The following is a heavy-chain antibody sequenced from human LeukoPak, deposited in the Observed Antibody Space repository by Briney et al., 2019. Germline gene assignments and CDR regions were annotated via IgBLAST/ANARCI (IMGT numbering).Heavy chain of an antibody. CDR2: IIPIFGTA. CDR3: ARGVVPAAMEDNWFDP. CDR1: GGTFSSYA. V-gene: IGHV1-69*13. D-gene: IGHD2-2*01. J-gene: IGHJ5*02. Sequence: SAKVSCKASGGTFSSYAISWVRQAPGQGLEWMGGIIPIFGTANYAQKFQGRVTITADESTSTAYMELSSLRSEDTAVYYCARGVVPAAMEDNWFDPWGQGTLVTVSS.